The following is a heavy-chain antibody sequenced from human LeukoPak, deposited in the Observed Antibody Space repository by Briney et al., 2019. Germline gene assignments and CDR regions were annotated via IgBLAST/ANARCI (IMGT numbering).Heavy chain of an antibody. D-gene: IGHD3-9*01. CDR3: ARDGHYDILTGYYPRGIDY. CDR1: GGSISSGSYY. CDR2: IYYSGST. V-gene: IGHV4-39*07. J-gene: IGHJ4*02. Sequence: SETLSLTCTVSGGSISSGSYYWGWIRQPPGKGLEWIGSIYYSGSTYYNPSLKSRVTISVDTSKNQFSLKLSSVTAADTAVYYCARDGHYDILTGYYPRGIDYWGQGTLVTVSS.